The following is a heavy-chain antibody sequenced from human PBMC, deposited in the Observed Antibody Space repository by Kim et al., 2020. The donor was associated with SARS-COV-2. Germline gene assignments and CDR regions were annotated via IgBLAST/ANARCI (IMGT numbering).Heavy chain of an antibody. J-gene: IGHJ6*02. Sequence: GGSLRLSCAASGFTFGDYAMHWVRQAPGKGLEWVSGISWNSGSIGYADSVKGRFTISRDNAKNSLYLQMNSLRAEDTALYYCAKDRAPEYCSSTSCYTRYVFYGMDVWGQGTTVTVSS. CDR3: AKDRAPEYCSSTSCYTRYVFYGMDV. D-gene: IGHD2-2*02. CDR1: GFTFGDYA. V-gene: IGHV3-9*01. CDR2: ISWNSGSI.